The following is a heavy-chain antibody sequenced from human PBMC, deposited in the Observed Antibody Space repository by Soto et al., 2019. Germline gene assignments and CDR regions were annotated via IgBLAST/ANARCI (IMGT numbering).Heavy chain of an antibody. J-gene: IGHJ6*02. CDR2: ISPYNGNT. V-gene: IGHV1-18*01. Sequence: QVQLLQSGPEEKKPGASVNVSCKTSGYSFTNSGITWVRQAPGKGLEWMGWISPYNGNTNYAEKIQGRGTMTTDTYTRTASMELSSLTTDDTAVYYGARDQAKLVTDYYHYYGMDVWGQGTTVTVSS. CDR1: GYSFTNSG. D-gene: IGHD6-6*01. CDR3: ARDQAKLVTDYYHYYGMDV.